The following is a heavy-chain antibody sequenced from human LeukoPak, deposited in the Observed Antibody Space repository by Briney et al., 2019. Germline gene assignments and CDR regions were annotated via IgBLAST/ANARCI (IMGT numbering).Heavy chain of an antibody. CDR2: INPNSGGT. J-gene: IGHJ4*02. V-gene: IGHV1-2*02. Sequence: ASVKVSCKASGYTFTGYYMHWVRQAPGQGLEWMGWINPNSGGTNYAQKFQGRVTMTRDTSISTAYMELSRLRSDDSAVYYCARDLKRWLQPTVGYWGQGTLVTVSS. CDR3: ARDLKRWLQPTVGY. D-gene: IGHD5-24*01. CDR1: GYTFTGYY.